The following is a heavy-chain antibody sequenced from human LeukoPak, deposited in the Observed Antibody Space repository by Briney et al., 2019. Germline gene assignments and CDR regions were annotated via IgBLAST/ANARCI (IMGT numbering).Heavy chain of an antibody. V-gene: IGHV4-34*01. J-gene: IGHJ4*02. CDR2: INHSGST. CDR1: VGSFSGYY. Sequence: SETLSLTCAVYVGSFSGYYWSWIRQPPWKGLEWIGEINHSGSTNYNPSLKSRVTISVDTSKNQFSLKLSSVTAADTAVYYCARAPMTTVSTADYWGQGTLVTVSS. CDR3: ARAPMTTVSTADY. D-gene: IGHD4-17*01.